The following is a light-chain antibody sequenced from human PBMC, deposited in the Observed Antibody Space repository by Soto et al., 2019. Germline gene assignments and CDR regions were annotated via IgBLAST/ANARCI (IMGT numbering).Light chain of an antibody. CDR1: QSVSSN. V-gene: IGKV3-15*01. J-gene: IGKJ1*01. Sequence: EIVMTQSPATLSVSPGERATLSCRASQSVSSNLAWYQQKPGQAPRLLIYGASTRATGIPDRFSGSGSETDFTLTISRLEPEDFAVYCCQQYFSSPWTFGQGTKVDIK. CDR3: QQYFSSPWT. CDR2: GAS.